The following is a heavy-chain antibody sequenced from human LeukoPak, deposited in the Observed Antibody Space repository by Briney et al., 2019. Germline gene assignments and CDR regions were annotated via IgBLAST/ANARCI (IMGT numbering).Heavy chain of an antibody. CDR3: AKDQSRVGASAPFAY. Sequence: PGGSLRLSCAASGFTFSSCAMTWVRQAPGKGLEWVSSIRGSGATTYYADSVKGRFTSSRDNSNNTVYLQMNSLRGEDTAVYYCAKDQSRVGASAPFAYWGEGMQVGVSS. V-gene: IGHV3-23*01. CDR2: IRGSGATT. CDR1: GFTFSSCA. J-gene: IGHJ4*02. D-gene: IGHD1-26*01.